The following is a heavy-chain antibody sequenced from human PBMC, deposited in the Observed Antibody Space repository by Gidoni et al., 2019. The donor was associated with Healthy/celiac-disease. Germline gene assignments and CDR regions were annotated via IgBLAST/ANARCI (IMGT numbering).Heavy chain of an antibody. J-gene: IGHJ5*02. CDR1: GFTLSSHA. CDR2: ISGSGGST. V-gene: IGHV3-23*01. Sequence: EVQLLESGGGLVQPGGSLRLSCAAAGFTLSSHARSWFRQAPGKGLDGVSAISGSGGSTYYADSVKCLFTISRDNSKNTLYLQMNSLRAEDTAVYYCAKDHGIAVAGTPPGWFDPWGQGTLVTVSS. D-gene: IGHD6-19*01. CDR3: AKDHGIAVAGTPPGWFDP.